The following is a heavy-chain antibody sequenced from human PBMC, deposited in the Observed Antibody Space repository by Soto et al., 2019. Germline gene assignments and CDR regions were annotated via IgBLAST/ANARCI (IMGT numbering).Heavy chain of an antibody. D-gene: IGHD2-15*01. V-gene: IGHV1-69*13. CDR1: GGTFSSYA. J-gene: IGHJ6*02. CDR2: IIPIFGTA. Sequence: SVKVSCKASGGTFSSYAISWVRQAPGQGLEWMGGIIPIFGTANYAQKFQGRVTITADESTSTAYMELSSLRSEDTAVYYCARENCSGGSCYSEFYYYYSMDVWGQGTTVTVSS. CDR3: ARENCSGGSCYSEFYYYYSMDV.